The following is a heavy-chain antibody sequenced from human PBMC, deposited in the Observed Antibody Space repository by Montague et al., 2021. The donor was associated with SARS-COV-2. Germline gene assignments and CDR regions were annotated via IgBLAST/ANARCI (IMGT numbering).Heavy chain of an antibody. D-gene: IGHD2-21*01. CDR1: GGSISSGSYY. Sequence: TLSLTCTVPGGSISSGSYYWSWIRQHTGKGLEWIGYIYYSGSSYYNPSLKSRVTISVDTSKNQFSLRLSSVTAADTAVYYCARARTSLIVVVNEFDYWGQGTLVTVSS. CDR2: IYYSGSS. J-gene: IGHJ4*02. V-gene: IGHV4-31*03. CDR3: ARARTSLIVVVNEFDY.